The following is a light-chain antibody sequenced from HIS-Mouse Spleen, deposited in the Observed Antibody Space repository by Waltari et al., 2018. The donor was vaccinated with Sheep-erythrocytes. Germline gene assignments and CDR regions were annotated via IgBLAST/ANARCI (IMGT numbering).Light chain of an antibody. CDR1: SSDVGGYNF. V-gene: IGLV2-14*01. CDR2: EVS. Sequence: QSALTQPASVSGSPGQSITIPCPGTSSDVGGYNFFSCYQQHPAKAPKLMIYEVSNRPSWVSNRFSGSKSGNTASLTISGLQAEDEADYYCSSYTSSSTLVFGGGTKLTVL. J-gene: IGLJ3*02. CDR3: SSYTSSSTLV.